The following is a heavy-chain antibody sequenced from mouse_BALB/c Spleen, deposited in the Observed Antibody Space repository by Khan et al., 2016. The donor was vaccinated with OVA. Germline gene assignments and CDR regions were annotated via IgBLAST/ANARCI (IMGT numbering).Heavy chain of an antibody. J-gene: IGHJ2*01. V-gene: IGHV1-76*01. CDR2: IYPGTDNT. CDR1: GYIFTSYW. Sequence: QVQLKQSGDELVRPGASVKLSCKTSGYIFTSYWVHWIKQRSGQGLEWIARIYPGTDNTYYNEKLKDKATLTADKSSSPTYMQLSSLKSEDSAVYFCAREEALYYFDYWGQGTTLTVSS. D-gene: IGHD3-2*02. CDR3: AREEALYYFDY.